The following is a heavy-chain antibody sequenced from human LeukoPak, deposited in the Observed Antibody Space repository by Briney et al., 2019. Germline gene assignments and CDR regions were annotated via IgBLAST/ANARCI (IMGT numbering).Heavy chain of an antibody. D-gene: IGHD1-14*01. V-gene: IGHV1-69*13. CDR2: IIPIFGTA. J-gene: IGHJ6*02. Sequence: ASVKVSCKASGGIFSSYAISWVRQAPGQGLEWMGGIIPIFGTANYAQKFQGRVTITADESTGTAYMDLSSLRSEDTAVYYCASNPRRNAEYYYYGMDVWGQGTTVTVSS. CDR3: ASNPRRNAEYYYYGMDV. CDR1: GGIFSSYA.